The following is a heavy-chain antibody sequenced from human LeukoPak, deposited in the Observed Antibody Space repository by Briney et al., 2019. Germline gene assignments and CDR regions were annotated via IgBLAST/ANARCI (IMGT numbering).Heavy chain of an antibody. V-gene: IGHV4-4*07. J-gene: IGHJ4*02. CDR1: GGSIGSHY. CDR2: ISTSGSA. CDR3: ARNSSGSGRIDY. Sequence: SETLSLTCTVSGGSIGSHYWSWIRQPAGKGLEWIGHISTSGSAKYNPSLKSRVTMSVDTSANQFSLKLSSLTAADTAEYYCARNSSGSGRIDYWGQGTLVTVSS. D-gene: IGHD3-10*01.